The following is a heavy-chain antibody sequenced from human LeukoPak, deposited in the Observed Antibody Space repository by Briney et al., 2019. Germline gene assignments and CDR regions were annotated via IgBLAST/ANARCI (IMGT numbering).Heavy chain of an antibody. D-gene: IGHD3-10*01. V-gene: IGHV4-59*01. Sequence: QPSETLSLTCTVSGGSISSYYWSWIRQPPGKGLEWIGYIYHSGSVNYNPSLKSRVTISVDTTNNQFSLKLNSVTAADTAVYYCARGGGFGSPPAYWGQGTLVTVSS. CDR3: ARGGGFGSPPAY. CDR1: GGSISSYY. CDR2: IYHSGSV. J-gene: IGHJ4*02.